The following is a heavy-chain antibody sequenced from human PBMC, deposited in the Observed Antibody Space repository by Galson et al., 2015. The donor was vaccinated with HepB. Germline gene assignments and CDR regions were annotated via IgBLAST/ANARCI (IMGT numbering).Heavy chain of an antibody. Sequence: SLRLSCAASGFTSSSYGMHWVRQAPGKGLEWVAVISYDGSNKYYADSVKGRFTISRDNSKNTLYLQMNSLRAEDTAVYYCAKGSDVVVPAARAFDAFDIWGQGTMVTVSS. J-gene: IGHJ3*02. CDR1: GFTSSSYG. V-gene: IGHV3-30*18. CDR3: AKGSDVVVPAARAFDAFDI. CDR2: ISYDGSNK. D-gene: IGHD2-2*01.